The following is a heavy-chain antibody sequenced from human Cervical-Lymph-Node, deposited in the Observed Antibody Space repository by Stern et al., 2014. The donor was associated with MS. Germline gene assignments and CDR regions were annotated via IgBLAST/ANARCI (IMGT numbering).Heavy chain of an antibody. CDR1: GYNFIDYY. D-gene: IGHD2-15*01. CDR2: INPHTGDT. V-gene: IGHV1-2*02. Sequence: QVHLVESGAALRKPGASVEVSCEASGYNFIDYYIHWVRQAPGQGLEWVGWINPHTGDTRYAQKFLGRVAMTRDTSINTAYLELNSLTSDDTAFYYCTRGRGTLLYLHWGQGTLITVSS. CDR3: TRGRGTLLYLH. J-gene: IGHJ4*02.